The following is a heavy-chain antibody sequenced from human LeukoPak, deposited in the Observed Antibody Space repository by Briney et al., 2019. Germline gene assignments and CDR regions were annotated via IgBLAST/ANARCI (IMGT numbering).Heavy chain of an antibody. J-gene: IGHJ4*02. D-gene: IGHD1-26*01. CDR3: ARGGCSGTYGYYFDY. CDR2: IYYSGST. CDR1: RGSISTYY. Sequence: ASETLSLTCTVSRGSISTYYWTWIRQPPGKGLEWIGYIYYSGSTNYNPSLKSRVTISVDTSKNQFSLNLNSVTAADTAVYYCARGGCSGTYGYYFDYWGQGTLVTVSS. V-gene: IGHV4-59*01.